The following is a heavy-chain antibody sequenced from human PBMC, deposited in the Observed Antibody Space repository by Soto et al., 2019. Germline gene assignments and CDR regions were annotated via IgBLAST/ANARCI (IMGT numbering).Heavy chain of an antibody. Sequence: EVQLLESGGGLVQPGGSLRVSCVASEYTFSSSTMNWVRQAPGKGLEWVSALSGSGDNTYYADSVQGRFTISRDNSKNTLYLQMNSLRAEDTAVYYCAHSFYDNGGYYRPFFDYWGQGTLVTVSS. CDR1: EYTFSSST. V-gene: IGHV3-23*01. CDR3: AHSFYDNGGYYRPFFDY. D-gene: IGHD3-22*01. J-gene: IGHJ4*02. CDR2: LSGSGDNT.